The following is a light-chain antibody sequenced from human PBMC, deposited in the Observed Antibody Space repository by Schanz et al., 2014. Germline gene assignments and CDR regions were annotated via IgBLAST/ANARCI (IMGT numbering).Light chain of an antibody. CDR2: DVS. CDR3: SSYTSSSRV. Sequence: QSALTQPRSMSGSPGQSVTISCTGTSGDVGEYNYVSWFQQYPGKAPKLMIYDVSTRPLGVPDRFSGSKSGITASLTISGLQAEDEADYYCSSYTSSSRVFGGGTKLTVL. V-gene: IGLV2-11*01. J-gene: IGLJ3*02. CDR1: SGDVGEYNY.